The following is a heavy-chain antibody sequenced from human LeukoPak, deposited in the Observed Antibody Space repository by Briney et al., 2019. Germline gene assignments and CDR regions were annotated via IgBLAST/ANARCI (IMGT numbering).Heavy chain of an antibody. Sequence: GGSLRLSCSASGFTFSSYAMYWVRQAPGKGLEYVSAISDNGRSTYYADSVKGRFTISRDNSKNTLYLQMSSLRGEDTAVYYCVKVLMEGINWGQGTLVTVSS. CDR1: GFTFSSYA. CDR2: ISDNGRST. CDR3: VKVLMEGIN. V-gene: IGHV3-64D*06. D-gene: IGHD2-8*01. J-gene: IGHJ4*02.